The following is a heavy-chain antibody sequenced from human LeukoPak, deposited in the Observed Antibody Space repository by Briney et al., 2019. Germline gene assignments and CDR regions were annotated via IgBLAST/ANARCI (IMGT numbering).Heavy chain of an antibody. Sequence: GESLKISCAASGFTFSSYWMNWVRQAPGKGLEWVANIKQDGSEKYYVDSVKGRFTISRDNAKNSLYLQMNSLRAEDTAVYYCAKEGAYPIVTYDSWGQGTLVTVSS. CDR2: IKQDGSEK. D-gene: IGHD4-11*01. V-gene: IGHV3-7*01. CDR3: AKEGAYPIVTYDS. J-gene: IGHJ5*01. CDR1: GFTFSSYW.